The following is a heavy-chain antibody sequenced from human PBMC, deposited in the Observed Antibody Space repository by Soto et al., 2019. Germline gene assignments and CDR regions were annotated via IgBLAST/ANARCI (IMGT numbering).Heavy chain of an antibody. D-gene: IGHD3-22*01. CDR2: ISSSSSTI. CDR1: GFTFSSYS. CDR3: ARQVNSRATSGMDA. J-gene: IGHJ6*02. Sequence: GGSLRLSCAASGFTFSSYSMNWVRQAPGKGLEWVSYISSSSSTIYYADSVKGRFTISRDNAKNSLYLQMNSLRDEDTAVYYCARQVNSRATSGMDALSQGNTLTISS. V-gene: IGHV3-48*02.